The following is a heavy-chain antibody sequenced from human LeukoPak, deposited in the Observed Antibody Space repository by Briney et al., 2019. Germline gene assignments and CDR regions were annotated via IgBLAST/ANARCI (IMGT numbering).Heavy chain of an antibody. J-gene: IGHJ4*02. Sequence: GGSLRLSCAASGFTFSNYAMSWVRQAPGKGLEWVSAISGSGGSTYYADSVKGRFTISRDNSKNTLYLQMNSLRAEDTAVYYCAKSPRVAAAGRRGDYWGQGTLVTVSS. CDR1: GFTFSNYA. CDR2: ISGSGGST. CDR3: AKSPRVAAAGRRGDY. D-gene: IGHD6-13*01. V-gene: IGHV3-23*01.